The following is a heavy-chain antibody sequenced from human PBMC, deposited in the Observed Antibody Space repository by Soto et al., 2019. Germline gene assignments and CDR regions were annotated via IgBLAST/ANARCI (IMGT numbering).Heavy chain of an antibody. J-gene: IGHJ2*01. V-gene: IGHV1-69*02. Sequence: QVQLVQSGAEVKKPGSSVKVSCKASGGTFSSYTISWVRQAPGQGLEWMGRIIPILGIANYAQKFQGRVTITAHKSTSTAYMELSSLRSEDTAVYYCARQNYGGNGPTEGYWYFDLWGRGTLVTVSS. CDR2: IIPILGIA. CDR3: ARQNYGGNGPTEGYWYFDL. CDR1: GGTFSSYT. D-gene: IGHD4-17*01.